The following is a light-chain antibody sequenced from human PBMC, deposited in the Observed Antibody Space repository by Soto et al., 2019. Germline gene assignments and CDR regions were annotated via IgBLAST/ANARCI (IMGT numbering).Light chain of an antibody. CDR3: QQYHIYSGT. Sequence: DIQITHSPSTLSASVGDRVTITCRSSQTIDSWLAWYQQRPGKPPNLLIYKASTLASGVPSRFSGSGSGTEFTLTINSLQPDDFATYYCQQYHIYSGTFGQGTKV. CDR1: QTIDSW. CDR2: KAS. V-gene: IGKV1-5*03. J-gene: IGKJ1*01.